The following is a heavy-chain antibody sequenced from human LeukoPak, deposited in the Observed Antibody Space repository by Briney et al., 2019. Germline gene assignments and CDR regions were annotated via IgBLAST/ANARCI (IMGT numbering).Heavy chain of an antibody. J-gene: IGHJ3*01. CDR3: ARGTYNTSPPDL. CDR2: IYYSGSP. Sequence: SETLSLTCIVSGVSISRNYWSWIRQPPGKGLEWIGCIYYSGSPNYTPSLKSRVTISVDTSKNQFSLKLSSVTAADTAVYYCARGTYNTSPPDLWGQGTMVTVSS. V-gene: IGHV4-59*01. CDR1: GVSISRNY. D-gene: IGHD1-14*01.